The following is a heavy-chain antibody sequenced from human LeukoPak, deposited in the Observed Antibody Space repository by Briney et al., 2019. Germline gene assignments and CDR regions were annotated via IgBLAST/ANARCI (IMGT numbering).Heavy chain of an antibody. D-gene: IGHD1-26*01. CDR2: INHSGST. Sequence: SETLSLTCAVYGGSFSGYYWSWIRQPPGKGLEWIGEINHSGSTYYNPSLKSRVTISVDTSKNQFSLKLSSVTAADTAVYYCARQLHRVSFYFDYWGQGTLVTVSS. V-gene: IGHV4-34*01. CDR3: ARQLHRVSFYFDY. J-gene: IGHJ4*02. CDR1: GGSFSGYY.